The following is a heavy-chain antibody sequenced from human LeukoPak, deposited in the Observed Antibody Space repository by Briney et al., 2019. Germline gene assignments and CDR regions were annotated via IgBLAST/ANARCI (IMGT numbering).Heavy chain of an antibody. CDR3: ARSNWKEVGIDY. Sequence: ASVKVSCKASGYTFTNYDINWVRQATGQGLEWMGWMNPNSGNTGYAQKFQGRVTMTRNTSISTAYMELSSLRSEDTAVYYCARSNWKEVGIDYWGLGPLVTVSS. J-gene: IGHJ4*02. D-gene: IGHD1-1*01. V-gene: IGHV1-8*01. CDR2: MNPNSGNT. CDR1: GYTFTNYD.